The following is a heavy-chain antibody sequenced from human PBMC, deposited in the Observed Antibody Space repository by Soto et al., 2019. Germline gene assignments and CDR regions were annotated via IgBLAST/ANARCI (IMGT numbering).Heavy chain of an antibody. D-gene: IGHD3-16*02. CDR1: GFTVSSNY. Sequence: EVQLVESGGGLVQPGGSLRLSCAASGFTVSSNYMSWVRQAPGKGLEWVSVIYSGGSTYYADSVKGRFTISRDNSKNTLYLQMNSLRAEDTAVYYSARLVWGSYRYTDYWGQGTLVTVSS. CDR3: ARLVWGSYRYTDY. V-gene: IGHV3-66*04. J-gene: IGHJ4*02. CDR2: IYSGGST.